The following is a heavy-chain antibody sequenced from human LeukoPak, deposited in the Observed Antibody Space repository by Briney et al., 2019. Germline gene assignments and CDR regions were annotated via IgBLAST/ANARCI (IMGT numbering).Heavy chain of an antibody. CDR3: AKEYRGAYYFDY. CDR2: IGGSGDST. D-gene: IGHD2-2*02. V-gene: IGHV3-23*01. Sequence: QAGGSLRLSCAASGFTFSSYSMNWVRQAPGKGLEGGSAIGGSGDSTYYADSVKGRFTISRDNSKNTLYLQMNSLRAEDTAVYYCAKEYRGAYYFDYWGQGTLVTVSS. J-gene: IGHJ4*02. CDR1: GFTFSSYS.